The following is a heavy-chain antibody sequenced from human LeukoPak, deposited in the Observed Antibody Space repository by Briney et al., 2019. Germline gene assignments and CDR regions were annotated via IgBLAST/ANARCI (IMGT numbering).Heavy chain of an antibody. CDR1: GFTFSSYL. CDR3: ARAPSEIGGYYPEYIRH. D-gene: IGHD3-22*01. V-gene: IGHV3-74*01. J-gene: IGHJ1*01. CDR2: IKSDGST. Sequence: GGSLRLSRAASGFTFSSYLMHWVRQAPGKGLVWVSRIKSDGSTNYADSVKGRFTISRDNAKNTVSLQMNSLRAEDTGVYYCARAPSEIGGYYPEYIRHWGQGTLVTVSS.